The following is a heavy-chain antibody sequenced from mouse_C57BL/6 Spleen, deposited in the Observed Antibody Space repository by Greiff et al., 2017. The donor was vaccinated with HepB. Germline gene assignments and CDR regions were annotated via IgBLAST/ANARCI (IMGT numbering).Heavy chain of an antibody. D-gene: IGHD2-4*01. J-gene: IGHJ3*01. V-gene: IGHV1-72*01. CDR2: IDPNSGGT. CDR3: ARSDYDGAGFAY. Sequence: QVQLKQSGAELVKPGASVKLSCKASGYTFTSYWMHWVKQRPGRGLEWIRRIDPNSGGTKYNEKFKSKATLTVDKPSSTAYMQLSSLTSEDSAVYYCARSDYDGAGFAYWGQGTLVTVSA. CDR1: GYTFTSYW.